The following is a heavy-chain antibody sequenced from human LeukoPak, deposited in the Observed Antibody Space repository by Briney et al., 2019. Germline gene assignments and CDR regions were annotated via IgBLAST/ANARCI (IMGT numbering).Heavy chain of an antibody. D-gene: IGHD1-20*01. V-gene: IGHV3-23*01. CDR1: GFTFRNYA. CDR2: ITASGTST. Sequence: GGSLRLSCAASGFTFRNYAMNWVRRAPGKGLEWVSGITASGTSTFYADSVKGRFTMSRDNSKNTLYLQMNSLRAEDTAIYYCARDNWNDVEGAFDVWGQGTMVTVSS. J-gene: IGHJ3*01. CDR3: ARDNWNDVEGAFDV.